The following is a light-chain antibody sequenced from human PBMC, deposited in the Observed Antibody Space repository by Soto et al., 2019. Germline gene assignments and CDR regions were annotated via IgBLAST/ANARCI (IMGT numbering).Light chain of an antibody. CDR3: MQATHRPFT. V-gene: IGKV2-30*01. Sequence: DVVMTQSPLSLPVTLGQPASISCRSSQSLVYSDGNTYLNWFQQRPGQSPRRLIYEVSTRDSGVPDRFSGSGSGTDFILTISRVEAEDVGVYYCMQATHRPFTFGPGTKVDIK. J-gene: IGKJ3*01. CDR1: QSLVYSDGNTY. CDR2: EVS.